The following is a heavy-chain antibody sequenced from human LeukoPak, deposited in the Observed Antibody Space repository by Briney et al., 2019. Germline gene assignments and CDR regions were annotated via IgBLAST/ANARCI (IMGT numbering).Heavy chain of an antibody. D-gene: IGHD6-13*01. V-gene: IGHV4-59*01. CDR2: IYYSGST. CDR3: ARVYYSSSYDYWYFDL. CDR1: GAYFCSYY. Sequence: SETLSLTCSVSGAYFCSYYWSWIRQPPGKGLEWIGYIYYSGSTNYNPSLKSRVTISVDTSKKQLSLKLSSVTAADTAVYYCARVYYSSSYDYWYFDLWGRGTLVTVSS. J-gene: IGHJ2*01.